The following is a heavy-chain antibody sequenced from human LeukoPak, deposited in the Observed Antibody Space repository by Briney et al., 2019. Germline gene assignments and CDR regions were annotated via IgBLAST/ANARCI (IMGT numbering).Heavy chain of an antibody. J-gene: IGHJ6*03. CDR3: ATGGGWVPSFGVVTHIDV. CDR1: GFTFSGYW. V-gene: IGHV3-74*03. Sequence: QTGGSLRLPCAASGFTFSGYWMHWVRQGPEKGLELVSRIDNDGHGILYADSVKGRFTTSRDNAKNTLYLQMNSLRFEDTAVYYCATGGGWVPSFGVVTHIDVWGKGTTVTVSS. CDR2: IDNDGHGI. D-gene: IGHD3-3*01.